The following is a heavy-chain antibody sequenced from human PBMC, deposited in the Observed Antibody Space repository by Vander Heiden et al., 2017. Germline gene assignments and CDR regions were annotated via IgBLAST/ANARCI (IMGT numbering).Heavy chain of an antibody. V-gene: IGHV3-74*01. Sequence: EVQLVESGGGLVQPGGSLRLSCAASGFTFSTYWMHWVRQAPEKGLVWVARIDNEGTFTGHADTVKGRFTISRDNAKNTLYLQMNSMRDEDTAVYYCVTGGVGWSLSFWGQGTLVTVSS. CDR1: GFTFSTYW. D-gene: IGHD6-19*01. J-gene: IGHJ4*02. CDR2: IDNEGTFT. CDR3: VTGGVGWSLSF.